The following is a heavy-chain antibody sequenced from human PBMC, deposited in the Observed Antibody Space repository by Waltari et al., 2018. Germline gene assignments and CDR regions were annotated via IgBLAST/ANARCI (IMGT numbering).Heavy chain of an antibody. V-gene: IGHV3-23*01. Sequence: EVQLLESGGGLVQPGGSLRLSCAASGFTFSSYAMSWVRQAPGKGLEWVSAISGSGGSTYYADSVKGRFTISRDNSKNTLYLQMNSLRAEDTAVYYCAKGLRNVDIVATGLDYWGQGTLVTVSS. CDR1: GFTFSSYA. J-gene: IGHJ4*02. D-gene: IGHD5-12*01. CDR2: ISGSGGST. CDR3: AKGLRNVDIVATGLDY.